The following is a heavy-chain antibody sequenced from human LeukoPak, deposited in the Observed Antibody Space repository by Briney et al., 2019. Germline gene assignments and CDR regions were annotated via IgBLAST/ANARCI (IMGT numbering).Heavy chain of an antibody. V-gene: IGHV3-73*01. CDR3: TRGYQLPGFDY. J-gene: IGHJ4*02. CDR2: IRSKANSYAT. D-gene: IGHD2-2*01. CDR1: GFTFSGSA. Sequence: GGSLKLSCVASGFTFSGSAMHWVRQASGKGLEWVGRIRSKANSYATAYAASVKGRFTISRGDSKNTAYLQMNSLKTEDTAVYYCTRGYQLPGFDYWGQGTLVTVSS.